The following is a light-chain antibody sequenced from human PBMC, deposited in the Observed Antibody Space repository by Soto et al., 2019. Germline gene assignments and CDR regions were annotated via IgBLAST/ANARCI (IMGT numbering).Light chain of an antibody. Sequence: EIVMTQSPATLSVSPGERATLSCRASQSVSSNLGWYQQKPGQAPRLLIYAASTRATGIPARFSGSGSGTDFTLTISSLEPEDFAVYYCQQRSNWPPSITFGQGTRLEIK. J-gene: IGKJ5*01. CDR1: QSVSSN. CDR2: AAS. CDR3: QQRSNWPPSIT. V-gene: IGKV3-11*01.